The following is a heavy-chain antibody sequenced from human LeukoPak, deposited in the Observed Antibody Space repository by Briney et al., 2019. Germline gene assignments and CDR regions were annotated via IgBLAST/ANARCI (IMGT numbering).Heavy chain of an antibody. CDR2: INNDGSST. CDR1: GFTFSSYW. CDR3: AREDDSSGYAFDI. Sequence: GGSLRLSCAASGFTFSSYWMHWVRQAPGKGLVWVSRINNDGSSTSYADSVKGRFTISRDNAKNTLYLQMNSLRAEDTAVYYCAREDDSSGYAFDIWGQGTMVTVSS. V-gene: IGHV3-74*01. J-gene: IGHJ3*02. D-gene: IGHD3-22*01.